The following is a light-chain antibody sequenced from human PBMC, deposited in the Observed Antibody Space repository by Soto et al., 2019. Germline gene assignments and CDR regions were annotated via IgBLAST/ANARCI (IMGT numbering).Light chain of an antibody. Sequence: DNQMTQSPSTLSASVGYRVTITCRASQSISSWLAWYQQKPGKAPKLLIYKASSLESGVPSRFSGSGSGTEFTLTISSLQPDDFATYYCQQYNSYWTFGQGTKVEIK. CDR1: QSISSW. V-gene: IGKV1-5*03. CDR2: KAS. J-gene: IGKJ1*01. CDR3: QQYNSYWT.